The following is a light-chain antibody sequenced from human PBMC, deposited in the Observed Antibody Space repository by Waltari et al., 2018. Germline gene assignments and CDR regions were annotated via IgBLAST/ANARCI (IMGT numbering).Light chain of an antibody. CDR1: QSLVHSDGKTY. V-gene: IGKV2-30*02. J-gene: IGKJ1*01. CDR3: MQGTHWPPWT. CDR2: KVS. Sequence: DVVMTQSPLSLSVTLGQPASISCKSSQSLVHSDGKTYLNWYQQRPGQSPRRLLYKVSNRDSGVPDRFSGSGSGTDFTLKISRMEAEDVGVYYCMQGTHWPPWTFGQGTKVEIK.